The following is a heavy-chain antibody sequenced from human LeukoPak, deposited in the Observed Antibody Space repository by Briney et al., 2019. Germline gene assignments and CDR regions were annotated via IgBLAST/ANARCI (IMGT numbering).Heavy chain of an antibody. CDR3: ARVGCGSSSCTNAPGY. V-gene: IGHV4-30-4*08. CDR2: INQRGGT. D-gene: IGHD2-2*01. CDR1: GGSISSGDYY. Sequence: PSQTLSLTCTVSGGSISSGDYYWNWIRQPPGKGLEWIGEINQRGGTDYNPSLKSRVAISADTAKNHISLKLNSVTAADTAVYYCARVGCGSSSCTNAPGYWGQGTLVTVSS. J-gene: IGHJ1*01.